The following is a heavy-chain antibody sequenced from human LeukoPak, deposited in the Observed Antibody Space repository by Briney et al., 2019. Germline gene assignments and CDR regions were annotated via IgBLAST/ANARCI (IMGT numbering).Heavy chain of an antibody. V-gene: IGHV1-46*01. Sequence: ASLKVSCKASGYTFTNYQMHWVRQAPGQGLEWMGMISPSGGSTSYAQKFQARVTMTRDTSTSTVYMELSSLRSEDTAVYYCARERETALYYFDYWGQGTLVTVSS. CDR1: GYTFTNYQ. CDR2: ISPSGGST. D-gene: IGHD5-18*01. J-gene: IGHJ4*02. CDR3: ARERETALYYFDY.